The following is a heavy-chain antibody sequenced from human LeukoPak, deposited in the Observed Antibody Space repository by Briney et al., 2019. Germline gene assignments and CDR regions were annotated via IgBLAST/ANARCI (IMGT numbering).Heavy chain of an antibody. CDR3: ARTYLVGATTTYDY. J-gene: IGHJ4*02. Sequence: ASVKVSCKASGYTFTSYGNSWVRQAPGQGLEWMGWISAYNGNTNYAQKLQGRVTMTTDTSTSTAYMELRSLRSDDTAVYYCARTYLVGATTTYDYWGQGTLVTVSS. CDR2: ISAYNGNT. CDR1: GYTFTSYG. V-gene: IGHV1-18*01. D-gene: IGHD1-26*01.